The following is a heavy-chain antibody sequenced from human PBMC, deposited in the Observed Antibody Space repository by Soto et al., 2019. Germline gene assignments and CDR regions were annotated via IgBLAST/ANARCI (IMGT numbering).Heavy chain of an antibody. J-gene: IGHJ4*02. CDR1: GGTFTSYT. CDR3: ATSYGSGSAHFDY. V-gene: IGHV1-69*02. CDR2: IIPILRMA. D-gene: IGHD3-10*01. Sequence: QVQLVQSGAEVKMPGSSVKVSCTASGGTFTSYTFSWVRQVPGQGLEWMGRIIPILRMADFAQKFQGRVTIIADESTSTVYMKLSSLRSEDTAVYYCATSYGSGSAHFDYWGQGTLVTVS.